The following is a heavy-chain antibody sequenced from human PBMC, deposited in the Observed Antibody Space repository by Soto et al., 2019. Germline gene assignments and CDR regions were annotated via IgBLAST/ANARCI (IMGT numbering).Heavy chain of an antibody. V-gene: IGHV1-69*13. D-gene: IGHD2-2*01. J-gene: IGHJ6*02. CDR1: GGTFSSYA. CDR2: IIPIFGTA. CDR3: ASPGANNVGDPVVVVPAATTYYYYGMDV. Sequence: ASVKVSCKASGGTFSSYAISWVRQAPGQGLEWMGGIIPIFGTANYAQKFQGRVTITADESTSTAYMELSSLRSEDTAVYYCASPGANNVGDPVVVVPAATTYYYYGMDVWGQGTTVTVSS.